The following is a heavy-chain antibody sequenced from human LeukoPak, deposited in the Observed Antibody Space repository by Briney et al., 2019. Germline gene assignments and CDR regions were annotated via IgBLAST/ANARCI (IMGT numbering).Heavy chain of an antibody. CDR1: GYTFTGYY. J-gene: IGHJ5*02. V-gene: IGHV1-2*02. CDR2: INPYSGDT. Sequence: GASVKVSCKASGYTFTGYYIHWVRQAPGQGLEWMGWINPYSGDTNYAPKSQGRVTMTRDTAISTTYMELSRLTSDDTAAYFCMRSGGAAAGMNWFDPWGQGTLVTVSS. CDR3: MRSGGAAAGMNWFDP. D-gene: IGHD6-13*01.